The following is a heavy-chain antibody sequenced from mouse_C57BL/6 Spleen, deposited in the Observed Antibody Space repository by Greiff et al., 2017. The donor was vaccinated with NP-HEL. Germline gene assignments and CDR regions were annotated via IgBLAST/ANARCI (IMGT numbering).Heavy chain of an antibody. CDR3: ARGGLLGD. CDR2: IYPGSGNT. Sequence: VQLQQSGAELVRPGASVKLSCKASGYTFTDYYINWVKQRPGQGLEWIARIYPGSGNTYYNEKFKGKATLTAEKSSSTAYMQLSSLTSEDSAVYFCARGGLLGDWGQGTLVTVSA. CDR1: GYTFTDYY. V-gene: IGHV1-76*01. J-gene: IGHJ3*01. D-gene: IGHD1-1*01.